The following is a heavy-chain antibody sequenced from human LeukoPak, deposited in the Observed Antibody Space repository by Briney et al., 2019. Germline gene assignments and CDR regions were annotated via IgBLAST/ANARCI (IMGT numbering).Heavy chain of an antibody. CDR3: ARAQYYYDSSGYYYDYYYYGMDV. CDR2: IWYDGSNK. J-gene: IGHJ6*02. Sequence: PGRSLRLSCAASGFTFSSYSMHWVRQAPGKGLEWVAVIWYDGSNKYYADSVKGRFTISRDNSKNTLYLQMNSLRAEDTAVYNCARAQYYYDSSGYYYDYYYYGMDVWGQGTTVTVSS. CDR1: GFTFSSYS. D-gene: IGHD3-22*01. V-gene: IGHV3-33*01.